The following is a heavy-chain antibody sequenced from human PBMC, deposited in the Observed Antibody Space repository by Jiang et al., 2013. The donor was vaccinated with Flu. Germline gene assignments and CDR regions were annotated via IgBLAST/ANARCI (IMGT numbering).Heavy chain of an antibody. V-gene: IGHV3-21*01. D-gene: IGHD3-22*01. CDR2: ISSSSSYI. CDR1: GFTFSSYS. CDR3: ARDQYYDSSGYYYVWYYYGMDV. J-gene: IGHJ6*02. Sequence: GFTFSSYSMNWVRQAPGKGLEWVSSISSSSSYIYYADSVKGRFTISRDNAKNSLYLQMNSPRAEDTAVYYCARDQYYDSSGYYYVWYYYGMDVWGQGTTVTVSS.